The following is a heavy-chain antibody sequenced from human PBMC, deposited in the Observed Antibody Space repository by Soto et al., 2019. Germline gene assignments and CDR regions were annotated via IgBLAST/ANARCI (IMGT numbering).Heavy chain of an antibody. Sequence: QVQLVQSGAEVKKPGSSVKVSCKASGGTFSSYAISWVRQAPGQGLEWMGGIIPIFGTATYAQKFQGRVTVTADESTSTAYMELSSLRSEDTAAYYCARAVGATLNWFGPWGQGTLVTVSS. D-gene: IGHD1-26*01. CDR1: GGTFSSYA. V-gene: IGHV1-69*01. CDR2: IIPIFGTA. J-gene: IGHJ5*02. CDR3: ARAVGATLNWFGP.